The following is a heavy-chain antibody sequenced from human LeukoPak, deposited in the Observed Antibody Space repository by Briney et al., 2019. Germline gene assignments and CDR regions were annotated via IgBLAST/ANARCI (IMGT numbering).Heavy chain of an antibody. J-gene: IGHJ4*02. D-gene: IGHD7-27*01. CDR2: INSDGSST. CDR3: AREANWGSYNDY. CDR1: GFTFSSYW. V-gene: IGHV3-74*01. Sequence: GGSLRLSCAASGFTFSSYWMHWVRQAPGKGLVWVSRINSDGSSTSYADSVKGRFTISRDNAKNTLYLQMNSLRAEDTAVYYCAREANWGSYNDYWGQGTLVTVSS.